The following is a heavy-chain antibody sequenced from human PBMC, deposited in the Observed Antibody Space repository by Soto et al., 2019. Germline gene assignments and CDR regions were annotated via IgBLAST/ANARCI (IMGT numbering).Heavy chain of an antibody. CDR1: GYTFTAYV. J-gene: IGHJ3*02. CDR2: INPDSGGT. V-gene: IGHV1-2*04. Sequence: ASVKVSCKASGYTFTAYVVHWWRQAPGQRLEWMGWINPDSGGTMYGEKFQGWVTMTRDTPISTVYMELSRLTSDDTAVYYCARGPSTGAFDRWGQGTMVTVSS. CDR3: ARGPSTGAFDR.